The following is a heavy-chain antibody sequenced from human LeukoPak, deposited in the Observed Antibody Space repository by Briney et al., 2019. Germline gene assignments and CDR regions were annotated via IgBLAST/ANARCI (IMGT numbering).Heavy chain of an antibody. CDR1: GYTLTELS. J-gene: IGHJ6*02. V-gene: IGHV1-24*01. CDR3: ASETGAYYYDSYGMDV. D-gene: IGHD3-22*01. Sequence: ASVNVSCKVSGYTLTELSMHWVRQAPGKGLEWMGGFDPEDGETIYAQKFQGRVTMTRDTSTSTVYMELSSLRSEDTAVYYCASETGAYYYDSYGMDVWGQGTTVTVSS. CDR2: FDPEDGET.